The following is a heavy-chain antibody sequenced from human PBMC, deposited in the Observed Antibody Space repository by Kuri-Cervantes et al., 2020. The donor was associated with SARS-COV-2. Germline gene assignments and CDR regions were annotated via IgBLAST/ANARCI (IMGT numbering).Heavy chain of an antibody. CDR1: GFTFSSYS. CDR3: ARDRPHIVVVIANDYYYGMDV. J-gene: IGHJ6*02. V-gene: IGHV3-21*01. CDR2: ISSSSSYI. D-gene: IGHD2-21*01. Sequence: GGSLRLSCAASGFTFSSYSMNWVRQAPGKGLEWVSSISSSSSYIYYADSVKGRFTISRDNAKNSLYLQMNSLRDEDTAVYYCARDRPHIVVVIANDYYYGMDVWGQGTTVTVSS.